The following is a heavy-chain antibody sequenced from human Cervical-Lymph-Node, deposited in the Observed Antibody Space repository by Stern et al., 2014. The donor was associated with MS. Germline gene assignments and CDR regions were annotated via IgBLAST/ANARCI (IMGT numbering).Heavy chain of an antibody. CDR3: ARSSTVTPNAFDI. V-gene: IGHV4-30-2*01. Sequence: QLQLQESGSGLVKPSQTLSLTCAVSGGSISSGGYSWSWIRQPPGKGLEWIGYIYHSGRTYYNPSLKSRVTISVDRSKNQFSLQLSSLTAADTAVYYCARSSTVTPNAFDIWGQGTMVTVSS. CDR2: IYHSGRT. D-gene: IGHD4-17*01. J-gene: IGHJ3*02. CDR1: GGSISSGGYS.